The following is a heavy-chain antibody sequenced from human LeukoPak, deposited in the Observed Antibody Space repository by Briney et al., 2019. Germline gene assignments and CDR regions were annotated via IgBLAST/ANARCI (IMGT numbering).Heavy chain of an antibody. Sequence: SETLSLTCAVSGYSISSGYYWGWILQPPGKGLEWIGSIYHSGSTYYNPSLKSRVTISVDTSKNQFSLKLSSVTDADNTVYYCARRCSSTSCYYFAYWRQGTLVTVSS. V-gene: IGHV4-38-2*01. J-gene: IGHJ4*02. CDR2: IYHSGST. CDR1: GYSISSGYY. CDR3: ARRCSSTSCYYFAY. D-gene: IGHD2-2*01.